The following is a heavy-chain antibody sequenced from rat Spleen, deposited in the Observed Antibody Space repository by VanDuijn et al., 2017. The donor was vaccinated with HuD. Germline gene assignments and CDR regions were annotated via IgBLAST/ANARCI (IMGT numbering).Heavy chain of an antibody. CDR2: TSSDGSST. CDR1: GFTFSDYN. V-gene: IGHV5-7*01. D-gene: IGHD4-3*01. J-gene: IGHJ2*01. Sequence: EVQLVESGGGLVQPGRSLKLSCAASGFTFSDYNMAWVRQPPQKGLEWVATTSSDGSSTYYRDSVKGRFTISRDNAKSTLYLQMDSLRSEDTATYYCARHNSGYGYFDYWGQGVMVTVSS. CDR3: ARHNSGYGYFDY.